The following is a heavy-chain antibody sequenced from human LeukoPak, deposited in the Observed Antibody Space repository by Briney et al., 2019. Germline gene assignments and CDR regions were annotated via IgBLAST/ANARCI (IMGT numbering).Heavy chain of an antibody. J-gene: IGHJ6*02. Sequence: QPGGSLRLSCTASGFTFGDYAMSWVRQAPGKGLEWVGFIRSKAYGGTTEYAASVKGRFTISRDDSKSIAYLQMNSLKTEDTAVYYCTRVYGSGRYYYYGMDVWGQGTLVTVSS. V-gene: IGHV3-49*04. D-gene: IGHD3-10*01. CDR3: TRVYGSGRYYYYGMDV. CDR2: IRSKAYGGTT. CDR1: GFTFGDYA.